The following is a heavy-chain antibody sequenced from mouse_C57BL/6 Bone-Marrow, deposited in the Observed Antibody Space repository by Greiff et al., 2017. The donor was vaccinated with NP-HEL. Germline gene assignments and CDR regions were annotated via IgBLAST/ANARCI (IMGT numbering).Heavy chain of an antibody. CDR1: GYSITSDY. V-gene: IGHV3-8*01. Sequence: EVKLMESGPGLAKPSQTLSLTCSVTGYSITSDYWNWIRKFPGNKLEYMGYISYSGSTYYNPSLKSRISITRDTSKNQYYLQLNSVTTEDTATYYCARLYGSSRRHWYFDVWGTGTTVTVSS. D-gene: IGHD1-1*01. CDR3: ARLYGSSRRHWYFDV. CDR2: ISYSGST. J-gene: IGHJ1*03.